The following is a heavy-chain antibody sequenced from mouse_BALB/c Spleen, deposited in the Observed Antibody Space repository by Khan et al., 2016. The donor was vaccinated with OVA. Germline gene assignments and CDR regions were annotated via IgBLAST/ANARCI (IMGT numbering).Heavy chain of an antibody. Sequence: EVKLLASFPFLFPPSHSLSLTCTVTCYSITSDYAWNWIRQFPGNKLEWMGYISYSGRTSYNPSLKSRISITRDTSKNQFFLQLNSVTTEDTATYYCARSVTITTVVATDFDYWGQGTTLTVSS. V-gene: IGHV3-2*02. CDR1: CYSITSDYA. CDR2: ISYSGRT. CDR3: ARSVTITTVVATDFDY. J-gene: IGHJ2*01. D-gene: IGHD1-1*01.